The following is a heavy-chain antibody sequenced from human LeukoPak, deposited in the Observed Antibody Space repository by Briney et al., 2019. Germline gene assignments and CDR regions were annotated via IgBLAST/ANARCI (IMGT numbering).Heavy chain of an antibody. CDR1: GYTFTSYG. J-gene: IGHJ5*02. CDR2: ISAYNGNT. D-gene: IGHD1-7*01. CDR3: ARGAALITGTTGCWFDP. Sequence: ASVKVSCKASGYTFTSYGISWVRQAPGQGLEWMGWISAYNGNTNYAQKLQGRVTMTTDTSTSTAYMELRSLRSDDTAVYYCARGAALITGTTGCWFDPWGQGTLVTVSS. V-gene: IGHV1-18*01.